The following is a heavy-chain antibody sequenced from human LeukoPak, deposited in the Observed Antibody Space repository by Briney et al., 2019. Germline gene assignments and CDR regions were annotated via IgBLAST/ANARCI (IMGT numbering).Heavy chain of an antibody. CDR1: GFTFSSYG. J-gene: IGHJ4*02. CDR3: AKRSGGPSPFDY. D-gene: IGHD3-3*01. Sequence: PGGTLRLSCAASGFTFSSYGMSWVRQAPGKGLEWVSAISGSGGSTYYADSVKGRFTISRDNSKNTLYLQMNSLRAEDTAVYYCAKRSGGPSPFDYWGQGALVTVSS. CDR2: ISGSGGST. V-gene: IGHV3-23*01.